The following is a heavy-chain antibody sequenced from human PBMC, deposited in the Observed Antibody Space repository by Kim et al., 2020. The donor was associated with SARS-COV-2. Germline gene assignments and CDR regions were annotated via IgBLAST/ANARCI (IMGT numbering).Heavy chain of an antibody. J-gene: IGHJ4*02. CDR3: AKDWRKGAFYDFWRGCQY. V-gene: IGHV3-9*01. D-gene: IGHD3-3*01. Sequence: VKGRFTISRDNTKNSLYLQMDSLTAEDTAFYYCAKDWRKGAFYDFWRGCQYWGQGTLVTVSS.